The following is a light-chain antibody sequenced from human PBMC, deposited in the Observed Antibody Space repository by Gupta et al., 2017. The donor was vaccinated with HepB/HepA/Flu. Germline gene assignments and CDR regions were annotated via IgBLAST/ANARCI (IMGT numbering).Light chain of an antibody. J-gene: IGKJ1*01. CDR1: ERVSSS. CDR3: QQYNTWPLRT. V-gene: IGKV3-15*01. CDR2: GAS. Sequence: EIVMTQSPFTMSVSTGERAARSCRASERVSSSVAWYQQKPGQAPRILIYGASTRATGIPARLSSSGSSPHFTRTISSRQSADYAGSYCQQYNTWPLRTFGQGTKVEIK.